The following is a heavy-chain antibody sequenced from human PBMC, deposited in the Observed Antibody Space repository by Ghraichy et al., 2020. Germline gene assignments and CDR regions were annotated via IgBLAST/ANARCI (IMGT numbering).Heavy chain of an antibody. D-gene: IGHD3-3*01. CDR2: INGGGGST. CDR1: GFTFSSYA. V-gene: IGHV3-23*01. CDR3: AKDRSGYQRGGLDY. J-gene: IGHJ4*02. Sequence: GGSLRLSCAASGFTFSSYAMSWVRQAPGKGLEWVSTINGGGGSTYYADSVKGRFTISRDNSKNTLYLQMNSLRAEDTAVYYCAKDRSGYQRGGLDYWGQGTLVTVSS.